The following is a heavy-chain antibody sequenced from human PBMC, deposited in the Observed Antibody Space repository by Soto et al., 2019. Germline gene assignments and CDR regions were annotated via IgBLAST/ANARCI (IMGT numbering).Heavy chain of an antibody. V-gene: IGHV4-59*01. J-gene: IGHJ4*02. CDR3: ARDQNGSPHFDY. D-gene: IGHD1-26*01. Sequence: SSETLSLTCTVSGGSISSYYWSWIRQPPGKGLEWIGYIHYSGSANYNPSLMSRVTISVDSSKNQFSLKLSSVTAADTAVYYCARDQNGSPHFDYWGQGTLVTVSS. CDR1: GGSISSYY. CDR2: IHYSGSA.